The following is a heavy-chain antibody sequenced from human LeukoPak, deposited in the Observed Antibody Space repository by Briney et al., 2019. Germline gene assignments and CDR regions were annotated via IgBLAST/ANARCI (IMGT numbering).Heavy chain of an antibody. V-gene: IGHV3-21*01. D-gene: IGHD5-18*01. CDR3: ARDRMVTYFDY. Sequence: PGGSLRLSCAASGFTFSGYGMNWVRQAPGKGLEWVSSISSGGSYMYYADSLKGRFTISRDNAKNSLYLQMNSLRAEDTAVYYCARDRMVTYFDYWGQGTLVTVSS. CDR2: ISSGGSYM. CDR1: GFTFSGYG. J-gene: IGHJ4*02.